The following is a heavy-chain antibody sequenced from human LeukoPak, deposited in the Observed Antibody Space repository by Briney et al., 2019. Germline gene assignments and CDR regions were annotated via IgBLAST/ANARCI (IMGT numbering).Heavy chain of an antibody. V-gene: IGHV3-48*01. Sequence: GGSLRLSCAVSGFTLSNYSMNWVRQAPGKGLEWISYISGSGFTIHYADSVKGRFTISRDNAKNSLYLQMNCLRAEDTAVYYCARGVPKTSYYYYYMDVWGKGTTVTISS. D-gene: IGHD4-11*01. CDR1: GFTLSNYS. CDR3: ARGVPKTSYYYYYMDV. CDR2: ISGSGFTI. J-gene: IGHJ6*03.